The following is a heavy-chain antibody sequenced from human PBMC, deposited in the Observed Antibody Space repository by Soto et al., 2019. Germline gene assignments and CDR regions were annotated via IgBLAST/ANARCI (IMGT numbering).Heavy chain of an antibody. CDR2: FIPIFGTA. CDR3: ARDRGVWEAYGMDV. V-gene: IGHV1-69*01. J-gene: IGHJ6*02. CDR1: GGTFSSYA. D-gene: IGHD1-26*01. Sequence: VQLVQSGAEVKKPRSSVKASCKASGGTFSSYAISWVRQAPGQGLEWMGGFIPIFGTANYAQKFQGRVTITAAESTSTAYLELSILRSEDTAVYYCARDRGVWEAYGMDVWGQGTTVTVS.